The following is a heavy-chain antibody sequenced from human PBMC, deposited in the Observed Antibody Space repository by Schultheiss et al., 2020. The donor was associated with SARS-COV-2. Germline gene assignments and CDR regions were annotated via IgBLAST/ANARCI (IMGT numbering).Heavy chain of an antibody. CDR1: GYSISSGYY. CDR2: IYHSGST. J-gene: IGHJ4*02. D-gene: IGHD5-12*01. V-gene: IGHV4-38-2*02. Sequence: SETLSLTCTVSGYSISSGYYWGWIRQPPGKGLEWIGSIYHSGSTNYNPSLKSRVTISVDTSKNQFSLKLSSVTAADTAVYYCARGGIVATRPLFDYWGQGTLVTVSS. CDR3: ARGGIVATRPLFDY.